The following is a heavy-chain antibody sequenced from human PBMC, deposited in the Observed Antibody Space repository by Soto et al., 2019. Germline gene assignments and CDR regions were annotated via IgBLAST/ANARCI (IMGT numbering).Heavy chain of an antibody. J-gene: IGHJ6*02. Sequence: QVQLVQSGAEVKKPGSSVKVSCKASGGTFSSYAISWVRQAPGQGLEWMGGIIPIFGTANYAQKFQGRVTITADKSTSTAYMELSSLRSEDTAVYYCAKDKGLSCSGGSCLEFYSYGMDVWGQGTTVTVSS. CDR1: GGTFSSYA. CDR3: AKDKGLSCSGGSCLEFYSYGMDV. V-gene: IGHV1-69*06. D-gene: IGHD2-15*01. CDR2: IIPIFGTA.